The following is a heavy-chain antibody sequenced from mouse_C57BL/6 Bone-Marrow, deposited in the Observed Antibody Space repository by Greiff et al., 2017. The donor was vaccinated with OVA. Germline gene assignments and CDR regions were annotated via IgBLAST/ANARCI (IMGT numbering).Heavy chain of an antibody. D-gene: IGHD1-1*01. V-gene: IGHV3-6*01. J-gene: IGHJ2*01. CDR2: ISYDGSN. CDR1: GYSITSGYY. CDR3: ARGDYGSRFDY. Sequence: EVQLQQSGPGLVKPSQSLSLTCSVTGYSITSGYYWNWIRQFPGNKLEWMGYISYDGSNNYNPSLTNRISITRDTSKNQFYLKLNSVTTEDTAAYYCARGDYGSRFDYWGQGTTLTVSA.